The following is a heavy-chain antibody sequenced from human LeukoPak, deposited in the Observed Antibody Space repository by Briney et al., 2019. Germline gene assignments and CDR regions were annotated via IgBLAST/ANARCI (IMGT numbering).Heavy chain of an antibody. J-gene: IGHJ4*02. CDR2: IRYDDSNK. CDR1: GFTFSTYG. V-gene: IGHV3-30*02. D-gene: IGHD2-2*01. CDR3: AKDASYQLPFDY. Sequence: PGGSLRLSCAASGFTFSTYGMHWVRQPPGKGLEWVSFIRYDDSNKYYADSVKGRFTISRDNSKNTLYLQMNSLRAEDTAVYYCAKDASYQLPFDYWGQGTLVTVSS.